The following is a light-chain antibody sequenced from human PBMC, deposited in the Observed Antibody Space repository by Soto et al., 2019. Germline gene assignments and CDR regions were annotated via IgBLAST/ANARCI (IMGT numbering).Light chain of an antibody. Sequence: DIQLTQSPSFLSASVGDRVTITCRASQGFNIILAWYKQGPGKAPKLLIYAASTLQSGVPSRFSGSASGTEFTLTISSLQPEDFATYYCQQVSGYPLNFGGGTKVDIK. CDR3: QQVSGYPLN. J-gene: IGKJ4*01. CDR2: AAS. V-gene: IGKV1-9*01. CDR1: QGFNII.